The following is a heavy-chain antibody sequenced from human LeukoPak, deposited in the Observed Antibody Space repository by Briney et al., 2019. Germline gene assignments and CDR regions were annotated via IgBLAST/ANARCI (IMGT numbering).Heavy chain of an antibody. CDR2: INHSGST. J-gene: IGHJ6*03. CDR1: GGSFSGYY. CDR3: ARGNTIFGVVTSNYYYYYYMDV. Sequence: PSETLSLTCAVYGGSFSGYYWSWIRQPPGKGLEWIGEINHSGSTNYNPSLKSRVTISVDTSENQFSLKLSSVTAADTAVYYCARGNTIFGVVTSNYYYYYYMDVWGKGTTVTVSS. D-gene: IGHD3-3*01. V-gene: IGHV4-34*01.